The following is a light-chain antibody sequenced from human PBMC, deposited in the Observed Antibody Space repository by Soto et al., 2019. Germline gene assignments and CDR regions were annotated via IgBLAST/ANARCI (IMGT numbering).Light chain of an antibody. CDR2: KAS. V-gene: IGKV1-5*03. Sequence: EIQMTQSPSTLSGSVGDRVTITCRASQTISSWLAWYQQKPGKAPKLLIYKASTLKSGVPSRFSGSGSGTEFTLTISSLQPDDFATYYCQQYNSYSRFGGGTKVDI. CDR3: QQYNSYSR. CDR1: QTISSW. J-gene: IGKJ4*01.